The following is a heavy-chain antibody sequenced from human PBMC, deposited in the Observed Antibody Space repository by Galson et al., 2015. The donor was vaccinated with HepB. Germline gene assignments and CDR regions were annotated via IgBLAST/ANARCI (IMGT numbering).Heavy chain of an antibody. V-gene: IGHV1-18*04. CDR3: ARDHRWYFDY. D-gene: IGHD2-15*01. CDR1: GYSFTTNG. J-gene: IGHJ4*02. Sequence: SVKVSCKASGYSFTTNGISWVRQAPGQGLEWMGWISANSGKTNYAQKYQNRVTLTRDTATSTVHMELRSLRSDDTAVYYCARDHRWYFDYWGQGSLATVSS. CDR2: ISANSGKT.